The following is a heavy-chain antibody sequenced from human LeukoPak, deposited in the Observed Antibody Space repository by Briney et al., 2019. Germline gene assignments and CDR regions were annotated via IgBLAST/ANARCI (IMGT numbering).Heavy chain of an antibody. D-gene: IGHD3-22*01. CDR2: XXXXXGNT. CDR1: GYTFTSYG. Sequence: ASVKVSCKASGYTFTSYGISWXXXAPGQGXXXXXXXXXXXGNTXYAQKLQGXXTXTTDTSTSTAYMELRSLRSDDTAVYYCARNLYYYDSSGSTPDAFDIWGQGTMVTVSS. J-gene: IGHJ3*02. CDR3: ARNLYYYDSSGSTPDAFDI. V-gene: IGHV1-18*01.